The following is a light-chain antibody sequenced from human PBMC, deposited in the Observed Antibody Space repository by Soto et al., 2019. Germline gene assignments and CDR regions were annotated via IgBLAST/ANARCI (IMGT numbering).Light chain of an antibody. CDR2: NDS. CDR3: QVWDSSVV. CDR1: NIGSKS. V-gene: IGLV3-21*03. J-gene: IGLJ2*01. Sequence: SYELTQPPSVSVAPGKTARITCGGNNIGSKSVHWYQQKPGQAPVVVVFNDSDRPSGIPERFSGSNSGNTATLTISRVEAGDEADYYCQVWDSSVVFGGGTKVTVL.